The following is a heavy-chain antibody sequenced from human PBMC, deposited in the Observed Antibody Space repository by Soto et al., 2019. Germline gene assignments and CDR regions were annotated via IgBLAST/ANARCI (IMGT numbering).Heavy chain of an antibody. CDR2: ISGSGGST. CDR3: AKGGDCSSTSCYLLDY. CDR1: GFTFSSYA. D-gene: IGHD2-2*01. J-gene: IGHJ4*02. V-gene: IGHV3-23*04. Sequence: EVQLVESGGGLVQPGGSLRLSCAASGFTFSSYAMSWVRQAPGKGLEWVSAISGSGGSTYYADSVKGRFTISRDNSKNTLYLQMNSLRAEDTAVYYCAKGGDCSSTSCYLLDYWGQGTLVTVSS.